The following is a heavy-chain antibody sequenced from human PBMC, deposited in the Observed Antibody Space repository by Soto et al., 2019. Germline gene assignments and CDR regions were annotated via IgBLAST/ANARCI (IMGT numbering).Heavy chain of an antibody. CDR3: ARVGSVYYHDY. CDR2: IYQSGTT. J-gene: IGHJ4*02. Sequence: SETLSLTCAVSGGSISSGGYSWSWIRQPPGKGLEWIGYIYQSGTTYYSPSLKSRVTISVDRSKNQFSLNLISVTAADTAVYYCARVGSVYYHDYWGQGTLVTVSS. D-gene: IGHD3-22*01. V-gene: IGHV4-30-2*01. CDR1: GGSISSGGYS.